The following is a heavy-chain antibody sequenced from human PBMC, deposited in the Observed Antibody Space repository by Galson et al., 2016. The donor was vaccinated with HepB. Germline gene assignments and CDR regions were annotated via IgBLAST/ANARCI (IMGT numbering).Heavy chain of an antibody. V-gene: IGHV1-46*01. CDR2: INTRFGDI. CDR3: ARDRPNYGDHGDY. CDR1: GYTFTSYS. Sequence: QSGAEVKKPGESLRISCKASGYTFTSYSMHWVRQAPGQGLEWMGVINTRFGDIVYSQKFQGRVTMTGDTSTSTVYMELSSLRSEDTAMYYCARDRPNYGDHGDYWGQGTLLTVSS. J-gene: IGHJ4*02. D-gene: IGHD4-17*01.